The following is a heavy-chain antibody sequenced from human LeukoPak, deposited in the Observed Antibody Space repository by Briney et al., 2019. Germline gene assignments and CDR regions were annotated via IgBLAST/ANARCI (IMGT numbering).Heavy chain of an antibody. CDR1: GYTSTNYG. Sequence: ASEKVSCKASGYTSTNYGISWVRQAPGQGLEWMGGIGGHNGKTKYVEKLQGRATMTADTSTSTAYMELRSLRSDDTAVYYCARDRWSGATGDYHYYYGMDVWGQGTTVIVSS. CDR2: IGGHNGKT. V-gene: IGHV1-18*01. CDR3: ARDRWSGATGDYHYYYGMDV. D-gene: IGHD1-26*01. J-gene: IGHJ6*02.